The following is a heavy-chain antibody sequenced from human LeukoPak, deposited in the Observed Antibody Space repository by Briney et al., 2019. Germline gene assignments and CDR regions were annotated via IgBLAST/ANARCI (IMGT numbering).Heavy chain of an antibody. V-gene: IGHV3-66*01. J-gene: IGHJ4*02. Sequence: PGGSLRLSCAASGFTLSSNYMSWVREAPGEGLECVSVIYSGGSTYYADSVKGRFIISRDNSKNTIYLQMNSLRAEDTAVYYCARAYSGRYVDYWGQGTLVTVSP. D-gene: IGHD1-26*01. CDR2: IYSGGST. CDR1: GFTLSSNY. CDR3: ARAYSGRYVDY.